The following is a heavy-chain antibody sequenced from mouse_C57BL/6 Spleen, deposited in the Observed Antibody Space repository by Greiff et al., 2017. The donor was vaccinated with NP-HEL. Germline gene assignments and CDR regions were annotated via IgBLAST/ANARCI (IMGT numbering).Heavy chain of an antibody. Sequence: LVESGAELARPGASVKLSCKASGYTFTSYGISWVKQRTGQGLEWIGEIYPRSGNTYYNEKFKGKATLTADKSSSTAYMELRSLTSEDSAVYFCARSDYDVGAMDYWGQGTSVTVSS. D-gene: IGHD2-4*01. V-gene: IGHV1-81*01. J-gene: IGHJ4*01. CDR3: ARSDYDVGAMDY. CDR1: GYTFTSYG. CDR2: IYPRSGNT.